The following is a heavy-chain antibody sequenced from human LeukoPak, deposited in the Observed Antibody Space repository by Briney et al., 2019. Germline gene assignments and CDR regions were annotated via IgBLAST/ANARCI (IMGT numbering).Heavy chain of an antibody. CDR3: ARAYYYDSSGWSFDY. D-gene: IGHD3-22*01. CDR2: IIPIFGTA. J-gene: IGHJ4*02. V-gene: IGHV1-69*05. CDR1: GGTFSSYA. Sequence: SVKVSCKASGGTFSSYAISWVRQAPGQGLEWMGRIIPIFGTANYAQKFQGRVTITTDESTSTAYMELSSLRSEDTAVYYCARAYYYDSSGWSFDYWGQGNLVTVSS.